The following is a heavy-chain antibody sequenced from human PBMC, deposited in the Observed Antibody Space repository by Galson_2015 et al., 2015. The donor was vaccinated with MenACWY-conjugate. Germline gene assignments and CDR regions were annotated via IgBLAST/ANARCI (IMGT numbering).Heavy chain of an antibody. D-gene: IGHD2-21*02. Sequence: PALVKPTQTLTLTCTFSGLSLSSHAELVGWVRQPPGKAPEWLAFVYWNDDKRYSPSLRSSLTITKDTSRNQAVLTMTNMDPADTSIFYCAYRTHVTSVDFWGQGTLVTVSS. CDR2: VYWNDDK. V-gene: IGHV2-5*01. CDR1: GLSLSSHAEL. CDR3: AYRTHVTSVDF. J-gene: IGHJ4*02.